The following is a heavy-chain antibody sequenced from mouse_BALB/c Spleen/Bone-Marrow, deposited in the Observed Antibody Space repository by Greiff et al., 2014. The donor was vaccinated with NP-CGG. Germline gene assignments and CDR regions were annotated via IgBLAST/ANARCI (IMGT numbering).Heavy chain of an antibody. Sequence: QVQLQQSGPELVRPGALVKMSCKALGYTFTSYWVHWGEKRPGKGLEWIGMIDPSNSETRLNQKFMDKATLNVDKSSNTAYMQLSSLTSEDSAVYYCAKNHYAMDYWGQGTSVTVSS. V-gene: IGHV1-74*01. CDR2: IDPSNSET. CDR3: AKNHYAMDY. J-gene: IGHJ4*01. CDR1: GYTFTSYW.